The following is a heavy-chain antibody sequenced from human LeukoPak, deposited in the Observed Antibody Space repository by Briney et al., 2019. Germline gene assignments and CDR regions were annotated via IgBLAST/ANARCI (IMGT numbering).Heavy chain of an antibody. CDR1: GFTFSDYY. CDR3: ARVFRYYDSSGLGH. J-gene: IGHJ4*02. CDR2: ISSSGSTI. Sequence: GGSLRLSCAASGFTFSDYYMNWVRQAPGKGLEWVSYISSSGSTIYYADSVKGRFTISRDNAKNSLYLQMNSLRAEDTAVYYCARVFRYYDSSGLGHWGQGTLVTVSS. D-gene: IGHD3-22*01. V-gene: IGHV3-11*04.